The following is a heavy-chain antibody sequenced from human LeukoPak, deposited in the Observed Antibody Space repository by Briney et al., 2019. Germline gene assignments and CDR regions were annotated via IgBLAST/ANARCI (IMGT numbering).Heavy chain of an antibody. J-gene: IGHJ5*02. CDR3: AREIRCSYGNP. CDR2: TSASGSNT. Sequence: GGSLRLSCAASGFTFSSYAMNWVRQAPGKGLEWVSGTSASGSNTYSADSVKGRFTISRDNAKNSLYLQMNSLRAEDTAVYYCAREIRCSYGNPWGQGTLVTVSS. D-gene: IGHD5-18*01. CDR1: GFTFSSYA. V-gene: IGHV3-21*01.